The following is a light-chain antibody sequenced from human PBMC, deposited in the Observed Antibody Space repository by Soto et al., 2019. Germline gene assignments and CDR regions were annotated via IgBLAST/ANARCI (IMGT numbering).Light chain of an antibody. J-gene: IGKJ2*01. Sequence: EIVMTQSPATLPVSPGERASLSCRASQSVSGDYVAWYQQKPGQAPGLLIHGASNRATGIPDRFSGSGSGTDFTLTISRLEPEDFAVYFCHRYGSSPTFGQGTRLEIK. CDR3: HRYGSSPT. CDR1: QSVSGDY. CDR2: GAS. V-gene: IGKV3-20*01.